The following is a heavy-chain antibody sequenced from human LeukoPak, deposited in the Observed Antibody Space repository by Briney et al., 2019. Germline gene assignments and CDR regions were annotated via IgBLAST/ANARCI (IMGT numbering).Heavy chain of an antibody. Sequence: SETLSLTCTVSGGSISSYYWSWIRQPPGKGLEWIGYIYYSGSTNYNPSLKSRVTISVDTSKNQFSLKLSSVTAADTAMYYCARVLWFGELPLYYMDVWGKGTTITVSS. CDR3: ARVLWFGELPLYYMDV. CDR1: GGSISSYY. D-gene: IGHD3-10*01. V-gene: IGHV4-59*01. CDR2: IYYSGST. J-gene: IGHJ6*03.